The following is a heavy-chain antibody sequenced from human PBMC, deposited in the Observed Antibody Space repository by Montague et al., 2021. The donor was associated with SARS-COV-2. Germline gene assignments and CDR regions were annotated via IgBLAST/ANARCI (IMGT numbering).Heavy chain of an antibody. CDR2: IYYSGST. Sequence: SETRSLTCTVSGGSISSSSHYWGWIRQPPGKGLDWIGSIYYSGSTYYKPSLKSRVTIYVDTSKNRFSLKLSSVTAADTAVYYCARHSGRDTIFGVITIPDAFDIWGQGTTVTVSS. CDR3: ARHSGRDTIFGVITIPDAFDI. D-gene: IGHD3-3*01. V-gene: IGHV4-39*01. J-gene: IGHJ3*02. CDR1: GGSISSSSHY.